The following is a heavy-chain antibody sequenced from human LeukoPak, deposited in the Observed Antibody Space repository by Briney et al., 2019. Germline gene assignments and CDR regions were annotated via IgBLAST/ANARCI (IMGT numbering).Heavy chain of an antibody. D-gene: IGHD6-13*01. CDR1: GVSVSSNSAT. CDR2: TYYRSKWYN. J-gene: IGHJ4*02. Sequence: SQTLTLTCAVSGVSVSSNSATWTWNTQSPSIGLESLGRTYYRSKWYNDYEVSVKSRISINPDTSKNQFSLQLDSVTPEDTAVFYCARGSSSNSWYFDYWGQGTLVTVSS. CDR3: ARGSSSNSWYFDY. V-gene: IGHV6-1*01.